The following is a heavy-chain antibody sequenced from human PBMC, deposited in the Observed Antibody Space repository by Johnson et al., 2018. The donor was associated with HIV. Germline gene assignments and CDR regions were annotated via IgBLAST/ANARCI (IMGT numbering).Heavy chain of an antibody. CDR1: GFTFSNYA. CDR2: ISYDGINK. Sequence: QVQLVESGGGAVQPGRSLRLSCAASGFTFSNYAIHWVRQPPGKGLEWVAVISYDGINKYYADSVKGRFTISRDNSKNTLYLQMNSLRAEDTAVYYCAKVRVAAMIVVVSGRDAFDIWGQGTMVTVSS. D-gene: IGHD3-22*01. J-gene: IGHJ3*02. V-gene: IGHV3-30-3*01. CDR3: AKVRVAAMIVVVSGRDAFDI.